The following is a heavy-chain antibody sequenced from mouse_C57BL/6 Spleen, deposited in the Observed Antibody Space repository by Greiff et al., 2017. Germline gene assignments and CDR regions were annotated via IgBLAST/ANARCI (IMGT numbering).Heavy chain of an antibody. CDR2: IWGDGST. Sequence: QVQLKESGPGLVAPSQSLSITCTVSGFSFTSYGVSWVRQPPGKGLEWLGVIWGDGSTNYHSALIYRLSISKDNSKSQVCLKLNRLQTDDTATYYCAKRGGLDAMDYWGKGASVTVSS. CDR1: GFSFTSYG. D-gene: IGHD2-4*01. V-gene: IGHV2-3*01. J-gene: IGHJ4*01. CDR3: AKRGGLDAMDY.